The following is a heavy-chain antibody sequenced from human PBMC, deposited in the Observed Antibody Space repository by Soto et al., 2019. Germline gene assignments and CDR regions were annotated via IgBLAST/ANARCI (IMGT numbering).Heavy chain of an antibody. CDR2: INPSGGST. V-gene: IGHV1-46*03. D-gene: IGHD3-10*01. Sequence: ASVKVSCKASGYTFTSYYMHWVRQAPGQGLEWMGIINPSGGSTSYAQKFQGRVTMTRDTSTSTVYMELSSLRSGDTAVYYCARESLELYHFDYWGQGTLVTSPQ. CDR3: ARESLELYHFDY. J-gene: IGHJ4*02. CDR1: GYTFTSYY.